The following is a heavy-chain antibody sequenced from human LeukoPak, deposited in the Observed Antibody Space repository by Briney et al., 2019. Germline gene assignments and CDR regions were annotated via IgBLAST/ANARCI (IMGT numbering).Heavy chain of an antibody. CDR2: ISYDGSNK. D-gene: IGHD1-26*01. Sequence: GRSPRLSCAASGFTFSSYAMHWVRQAPGKGLEWVAVISYDGSNKYYADSVKGRFTISRDNSKNTLYLQMNSLRAEDTAVYYCAREAGQGWELLYFDYWGQGTLVTVSS. CDR1: GFTFSSYA. CDR3: AREAGQGWELLYFDY. J-gene: IGHJ4*02. V-gene: IGHV3-30-3*01.